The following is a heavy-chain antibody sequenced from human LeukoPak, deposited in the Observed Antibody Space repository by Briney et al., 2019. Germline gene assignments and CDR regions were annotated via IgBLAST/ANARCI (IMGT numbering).Heavy chain of an antibody. CDR1: GYTFTSYD. V-gene: IGHV1-8*01. Sequence: ASVKVSCKASGYTFTSYDINWVRQATGQGLEWMGRMNPNSGNTGYAQKFQGRVTMTRNTSISTAYMELSSLRSEDTAVYFCARKGPANYYHYYMDVWGKGTTVTVSS. CDR2: MNPNSGNT. CDR3: ARKGPANYYHYYMDV. D-gene: IGHD2-2*01. J-gene: IGHJ6*03.